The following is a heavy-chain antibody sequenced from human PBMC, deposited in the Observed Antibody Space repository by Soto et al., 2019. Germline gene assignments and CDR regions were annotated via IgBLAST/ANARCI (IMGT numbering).Heavy chain of an antibody. J-gene: IGHJ5*02. Sequence: QVQLVQSGAEVKKPGSSMKVSCKASGGTFNSYDINWVRQAPGQGLEWMGGIIPIVDTPKYAQKFQGRVTITADESTNTVYMELSSLRSEDTAMYYCARLSRPNYYDTSVFFKDNWFDPCGQGTQVTVSS. CDR2: IIPIVDTP. CDR1: GGTFNSYD. D-gene: IGHD3-22*01. CDR3: ARLSRPNYYDTSVFFKDNWFDP. V-gene: IGHV1-69*01.